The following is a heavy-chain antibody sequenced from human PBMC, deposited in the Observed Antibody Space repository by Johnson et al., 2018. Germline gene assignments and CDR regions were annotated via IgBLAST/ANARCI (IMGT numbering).Heavy chain of an antibody. D-gene: IGHD3-3*01. V-gene: IGHV3-30*18. CDR1: GFTFSSYG. CDR2: ISYDGSNK. CDR3: AKDKDYDFWSGYMDV. J-gene: IGHJ6*03. Sequence: QVQLVQSGGGVVQPGRSLRLSCAASGFTFSSYGMHWVRQAPGKGLEWVAVISYDGSNKYYADSVKGRFTISRDNSKNTLYLQMNSLRAEDTAVYYCAKDKDYDFWSGYMDVWGKGTTVTVSS.